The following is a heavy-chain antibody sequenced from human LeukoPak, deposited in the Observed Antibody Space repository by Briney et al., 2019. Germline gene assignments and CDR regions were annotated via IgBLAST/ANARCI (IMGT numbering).Heavy chain of an antibody. V-gene: IGHV4-34*01. CDR1: GGSFSGYY. Sequence: PSETLSLTCAVYGGSFSGYYWSWIRQPPGKGLEWIGEINHSGSTNYNPSLKSRVTISVDTSKNQFSLKLSSVTAADTAVYYCARHRGSIAAAGEIYYMDVWGKGTTVTISS. CDR3: ARHRGSIAAAGEIYYMDV. J-gene: IGHJ6*03. CDR2: INHSGST. D-gene: IGHD6-13*01.